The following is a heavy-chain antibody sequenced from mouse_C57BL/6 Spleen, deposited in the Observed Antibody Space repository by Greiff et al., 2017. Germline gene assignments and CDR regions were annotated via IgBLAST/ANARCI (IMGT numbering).Heavy chain of an antibody. CDR1: GFNIKDDY. Sequence: DVQLQESGAELVRPGASVKLSCTASGFNIKDDYMHWVKQRPEQGLEWIGWIDPENGDTEYASKFQGKATITADTSSNTAYLQLSSLTSEDTAVYYCTLYGSSSYYFDYWGQGTTLTVSS. V-gene: IGHV14-4*01. CDR2: IDPENGDT. D-gene: IGHD1-1*01. J-gene: IGHJ2*01. CDR3: TLYGSSSYYFDY.